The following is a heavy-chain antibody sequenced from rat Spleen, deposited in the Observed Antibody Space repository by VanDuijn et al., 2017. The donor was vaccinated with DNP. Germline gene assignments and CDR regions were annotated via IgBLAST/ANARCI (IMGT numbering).Heavy chain of an antibody. D-gene: IGHD4-3*01. Sequence: EVQLVESGGGLVQPGRSLKLSCAASGFTFSDYYMAWVRQAPTRGLEWVAYIGSDGYAPYYGVSVKGRFTISRDNAKNTLYLQMNSLRSEDMATYYCVRWNSGHFDYWGQGVMVPVSS. J-gene: IGHJ2*01. CDR2: IGSDGYAP. V-gene: IGHV5-22*01. CDR3: VRWNSGHFDY. CDR1: GFTFSDYY.